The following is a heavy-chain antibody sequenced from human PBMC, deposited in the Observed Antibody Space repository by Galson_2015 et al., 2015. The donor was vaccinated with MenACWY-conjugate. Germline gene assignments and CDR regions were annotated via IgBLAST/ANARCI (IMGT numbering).Heavy chain of an antibody. V-gene: IGHV3-53*01. CDR3: ARGQDSSGYLPLFDY. D-gene: IGHD3-22*01. Sequence: SLRLSCAASGFTVSSNYMSWVRQAPGKGLEWVSVIYSGGSTYYADSVKGRFTISRDNSKNTLYLQMNSLRAEDTAVYYCARGQDSSGYLPLFDYWGQGTLVTVSS. CDR2: IYSGGST. CDR1: GFTVSSNY. J-gene: IGHJ4*02.